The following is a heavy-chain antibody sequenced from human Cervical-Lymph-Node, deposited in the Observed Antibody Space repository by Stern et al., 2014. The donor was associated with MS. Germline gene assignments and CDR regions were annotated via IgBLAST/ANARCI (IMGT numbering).Heavy chain of an antibody. CDR2: IYPSGMS. Sequence: QLQLQESGPGLLKPSQTLSLTCTVSGASITSGGYFWSWIRQHPGKGLEWIGYIYPSGMSDYNPSLKSRVTLSVDTSKNHFSLKLTSVIAADTAVYYCARTPDYWGQGVLVTVSS. J-gene: IGHJ4*02. D-gene: IGHD2-15*01. CDR1: GASITSGGYF. V-gene: IGHV4-31*03. CDR3: ARTPDY.